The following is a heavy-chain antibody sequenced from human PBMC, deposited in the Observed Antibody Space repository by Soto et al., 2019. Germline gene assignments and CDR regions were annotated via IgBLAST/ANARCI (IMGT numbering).Heavy chain of an antibody. CDR2: IKSKTDGGTT. D-gene: IGHD2-15*01. V-gene: IGHV3-15*07. Sequence: EVQLVESGGGLVKPGGSLRLSCAASGFTFSNAWMNWVRQAPGKGLEWVGRIKSKTDGGTTDYAAPVKGRFTISRDDSKNTLYLQMNSPKTEVTAVYYCTTLVVAATPYLGYWGQGTLVTVSS. J-gene: IGHJ4*02. CDR3: TTLVVAATPYLGY. CDR1: GFTFSNAW.